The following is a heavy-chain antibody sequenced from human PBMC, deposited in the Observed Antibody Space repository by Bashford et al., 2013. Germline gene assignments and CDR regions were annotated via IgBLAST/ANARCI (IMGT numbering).Heavy chain of an antibody. J-gene: IGHJ2*01. V-gene: IGHV1-46*01. Sequence: ASVKVSCKASGYTFTSYYMHWVRQAPGQGLEWMGIINPNVGSTSYAQKFQGRVTMTRDTSTSTVYMELSSLRSEDTAVYYCARVGGRTNYDSSGYWLWYFDLWGRGTLVTVSS. CDR3: ARVGGRTNYDSSGYWLWYFDL. CDR2: INPNVGST. CDR1: GYTFTSYY. D-gene: IGHD3-22*01.